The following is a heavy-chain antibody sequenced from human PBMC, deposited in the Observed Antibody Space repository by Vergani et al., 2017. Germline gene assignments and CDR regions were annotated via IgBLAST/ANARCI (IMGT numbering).Heavy chain of an antibody. D-gene: IGHD3-22*01. Sequence: EVQLVESGGGLVQPGGSLKLSCAASGFTFSGSAMHWVRQASGTGLEWVGRIRSKANSYATAYAASVKGRFTISRDDSKNTAYLQMNSLKTEDTAVYYCTRTYYYDSSGYYSDYWGQGTLVTVSS. V-gene: IGHV3-73*01. CDR1: GFTFSGSA. J-gene: IGHJ4*02. CDR3: TRTYYYDSSGYYSDY. CDR2: IRSKANSYAT.